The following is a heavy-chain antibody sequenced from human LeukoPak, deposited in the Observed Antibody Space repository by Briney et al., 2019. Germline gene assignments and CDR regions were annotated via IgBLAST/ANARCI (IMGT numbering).Heavy chain of an antibody. D-gene: IGHD2-21*01. Sequence: GGSLRLSCAASGFTFSSYGMHWVRQAPGKGLEWVAFIRYDGSNKYYADSVKGRFTISRDNSKNTLYLQMNSLRAEDTAVYYCAPRVVVISAPFDFWGQGTLVTVSS. V-gene: IGHV3-30*02. CDR2: IRYDGSNK. J-gene: IGHJ4*02. CDR1: GFTFSSYG. CDR3: APRVVVISAPFDF.